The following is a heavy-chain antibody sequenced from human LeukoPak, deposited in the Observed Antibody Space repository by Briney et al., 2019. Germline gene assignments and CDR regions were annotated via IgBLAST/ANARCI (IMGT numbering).Heavy chain of an antibody. D-gene: IGHD3-10*01. CDR1: GFTFSSYW. CDR2: INRDGSKQ. CDR3: VREIFGLDY. Sequence: GGSLRLSCAASGFTFSSYWVNWVRQAPGKGLEWVANINRDGSKQYYVDSVKGRFTISRDNAKNSLYLQMNSLRAEDAAVYYCVREIFGLDYWGQGTLVTVSS. V-gene: IGHV3-7*01. J-gene: IGHJ4*02.